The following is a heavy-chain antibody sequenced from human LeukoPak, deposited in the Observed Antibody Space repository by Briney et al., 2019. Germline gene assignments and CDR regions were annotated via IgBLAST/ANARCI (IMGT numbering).Heavy chain of an antibody. CDR1: GFTFSSYG. D-gene: IGHD3-16*02. J-gene: IGHJ4*02. Sequence: GGSLRLSCAASGFTFSSYGMHWARQAPGKGLEWVAVISYDGSNKYYADSVRGRFTISRDNSKNTLYLQMNSLRAEDTAVYYCTKNEHDYVWGSYRYTGVDYWGQGTLVTVSS. V-gene: IGHV3-30*18. CDR3: TKNEHDYVWGSYRYTGVDY. CDR2: ISYDGSNK.